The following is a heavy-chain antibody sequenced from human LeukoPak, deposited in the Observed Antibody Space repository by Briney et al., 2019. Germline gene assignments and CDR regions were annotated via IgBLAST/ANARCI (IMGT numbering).Heavy chain of an antibody. Sequence: PGGSLRLSCAASVFDFATYWMFWVRQAPGKGLVWVAQINSDGSGATYGDSAKGRFSISRDNAKNTLFLYMSGLRAEDTAVYYCARGTSTAPGIDYWGQGTLVAVSS. CDR3: ARGTSTAPGIDY. CDR1: VFDFATYW. CDR2: INSDGSGA. J-gene: IGHJ4*02. V-gene: IGHV3-74*01. D-gene: IGHD6-13*01.